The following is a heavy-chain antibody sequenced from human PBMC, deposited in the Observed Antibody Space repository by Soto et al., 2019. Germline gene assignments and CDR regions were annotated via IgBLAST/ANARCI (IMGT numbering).Heavy chain of an antibody. CDR2: ISDDGSNK. CDR3: AREGVVLDY. CDR1: GFTFSSYG. Sequence: QVQLVESGGGVVQPGRSLRLSCAASGFTFSSYGMHWVRQAPGKGLEWVAVISDDGSNKYYADSVKGRFTISRDNSKNTLYLQMNSLRAEDTAVYYCAREGVVLDYWGQGTMVTVSS. J-gene: IGHJ4*02. V-gene: IGHV3-30*03.